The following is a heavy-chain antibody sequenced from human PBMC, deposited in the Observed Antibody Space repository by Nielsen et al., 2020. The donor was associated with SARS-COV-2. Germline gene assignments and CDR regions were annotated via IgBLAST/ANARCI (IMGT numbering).Heavy chain of an antibody. CDR1: GFTFSSYA. V-gene: IGHV3-23*01. J-gene: IGHJ4*02. D-gene: IGHD5-12*01. CDR2: ISGSGGST. Sequence: GESLKISCAASGFTFSSYAMSWVRQAPGKGLEWVSAISGSGGSTYYADSVKGRFTISRDNSKNTLYLQMNSLRAEDTAVYYCAKVPRRGGSGYIEWGQGTLVTVSS. CDR3: AKVPRRGGSGYIE.